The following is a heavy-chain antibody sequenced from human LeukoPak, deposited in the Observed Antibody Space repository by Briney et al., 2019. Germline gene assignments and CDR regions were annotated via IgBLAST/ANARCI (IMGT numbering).Heavy chain of an antibody. D-gene: IGHD3-10*01. J-gene: IGHJ5*02. CDR1: GFNFDDYG. V-gene: IGHV3-20*04. CDR3: ARDGRRYYGSASYFLDWIDP. CDR2: INWNGRAI. Sequence: GGSLRLSCAASGFNFDDYGMSWVRQAPGKGLEWVSGINWNGRAIGYADSVKGRFTISRDHAKSSLYLEMSTLRAEDTALYYCARDGRRYYGSASYFLDWIDPWGQGTLVIVSS.